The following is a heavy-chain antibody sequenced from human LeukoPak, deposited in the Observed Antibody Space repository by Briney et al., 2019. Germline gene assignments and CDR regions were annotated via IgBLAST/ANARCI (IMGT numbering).Heavy chain of an antibody. CDR3: ARGRQGYSDT. V-gene: IGHV4-59*11. Sequence: SETLSLTCTVSGGSISSHYWSWIRQPPGKGLEWIGYIYYSGSTNYNPSLKSRVTISVDTSKNQFSLKLSSVTAADTAVYYCARGRQGYSDTWGQGTLVTVSS. CDR1: GGSISSHY. CDR2: IYYSGST. D-gene: IGHD5-12*01. J-gene: IGHJ4*02.